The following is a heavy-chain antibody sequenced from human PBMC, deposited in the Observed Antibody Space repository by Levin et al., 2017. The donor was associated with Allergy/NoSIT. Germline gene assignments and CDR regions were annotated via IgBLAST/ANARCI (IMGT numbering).Heavy chain of an antibody. CDR2: ISSSSSYI. CDR1: GFTFSSYS. V-gene: IGHV3-21*01. CDR3: ARETAAAGRKQHLNSEN. J-gene: IGHJ4*02. Sequence: GGSLRLSCAASGFTFSSYSMNWVRQAPGKGLEWVSSISSSSSYIYYADSVKGRFTISRDNAKNSLYLQMNSLRAEDTAVYYCARETAAAGRKQHLNSENWGQGTLVTVSS. D-gene: IGHD6-13*01.